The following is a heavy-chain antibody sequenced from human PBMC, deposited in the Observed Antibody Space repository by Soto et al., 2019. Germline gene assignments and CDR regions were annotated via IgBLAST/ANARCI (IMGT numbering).Heavy chain of an antibody. V-gene: IGHV3-23*01. J-gene: IGHJ5*02. CDR2: LLRSGSST. CDR1: GFTFRSYA. Sequence: GESLRLACAASGFTFRSYAMSWARQAPGKGLEWVSSLLRSGSSTYYADSVKGRFTISSDISANSLYLQMDSLRAEDTAVYYCAKDAVSGDGVWLLDSWGQGTVVTVSS. D-gene: IGHD4-17*01. CDR3: AKDAVSGDGVWLLDS.